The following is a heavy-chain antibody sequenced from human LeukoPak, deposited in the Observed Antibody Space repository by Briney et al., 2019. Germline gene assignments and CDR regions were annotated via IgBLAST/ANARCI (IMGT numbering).Heavy chain of an antibody. D-gene: IGHD1-26*01. J-gene: IGHJ4*02. Sequence: GGSLRLPCAASGFTFNSYAMSWVRQAPGKELEWVSVIYSGGRTYYADSVKGRFTISRDNSKNTLYLQMNNLRAEDTAVYYCAREILGLSGSWDYWGQGTLVTVSS. V-gene: IGHV3-53*01. CDR3: AREILGLSGSWDY. CDR2: IYSGGRT. CDR1: GFTFNSYA.